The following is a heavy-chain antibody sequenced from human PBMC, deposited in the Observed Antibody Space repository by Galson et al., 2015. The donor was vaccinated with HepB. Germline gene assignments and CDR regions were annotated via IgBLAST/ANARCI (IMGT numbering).Heavy chain of an antibody. Sequence: SVKVSCKASGYTFTGYYIHWVRQAPGQGLEWMGRINPKNGGANYVQKFQGRLTMTRDTSINTVYMELSGLRSDDTAIYYCARVQPPEYLMLYAMDVWGQGTTVIVSS. CDR2: INPKNGGA. D-gene: IGHD1-14*01. CDR1: GYTFTGYY. J-gene: IGHJ6*02. V-gene: IGHV1-2*06. CDR3: ARVQPPEYLMLYAMDV.